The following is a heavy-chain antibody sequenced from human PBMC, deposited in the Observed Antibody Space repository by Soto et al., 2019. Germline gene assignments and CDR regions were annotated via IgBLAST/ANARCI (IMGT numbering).Heavy chain of an antibody. D-gene: IGHD1-26*01. CDR2: IRDSSAKT. CDR1: GFTFSTYA. CDR3: ARGRYFESSIDY. V-gene: IGHV3-23*01. J-gene: IGHJ4*02. Sequence: EVQLLGSGGGLVQPGGSLRLSCAASGFTFSTYAMNWVRQAPGKGLEWVSGIRDSSAKTYYADSVRGRFSISRDNSMNTLYLQMDSLRAEDTAVYYCARGRYFESSIDYWGQGTLVIVSS.